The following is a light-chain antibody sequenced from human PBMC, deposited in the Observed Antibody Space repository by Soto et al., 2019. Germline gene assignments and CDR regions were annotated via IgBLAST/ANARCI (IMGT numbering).Light chain of an antibody. CDR3: QQYSTYPYI. V-gene: IGKV1-5*03. CDR1: QSINRW. J-gene: IGKJ2*01. CDR2: KAS. Sequence: DIQMTQSPSTLSASVGDRVTITCWASQSINRWLAWYQQKPGKAPKLLIYKASSLESGVPSRFSGSGIGTEFSLSISSLQPDDFATYYCQQYSTYPYIFGQGTKVEIK.